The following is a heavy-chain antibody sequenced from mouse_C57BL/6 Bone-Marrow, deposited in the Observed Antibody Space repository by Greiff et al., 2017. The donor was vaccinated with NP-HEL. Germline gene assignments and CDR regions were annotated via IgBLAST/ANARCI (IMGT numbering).Heavy chain of an antibody. D-gene: IGHD2-4*01. CDR1: GFTFNTYA. CDR3: VRGILYDYDEGPWFAY. Sequence: EVQLVESGGGLVQPKGSLKLSCAASGFTFNTYAMHWVRQAPGKGLEWVARIRSKSSNYATYYADSVKDRFTISRDDSQSMLYLQMNNLKTEDTAMYYCVRGILYDYDEGPWFAYWGQGTLVTVSA. CDR2: IRSKSSNYAT. V-gene: IGHV10-3*01. J-gene: IGHJ3*01.